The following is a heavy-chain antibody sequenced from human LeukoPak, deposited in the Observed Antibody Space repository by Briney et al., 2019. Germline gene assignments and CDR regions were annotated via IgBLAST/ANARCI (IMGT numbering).Heavy chain of an antibody. CDR3: ARQGYGGHSQGAADY. CDR1: GYTFTNYG. D-gene: IGHD4-23*01. Sequence: ASVKVSCKASGYTFTNYGFSWVRQAPGQGLEWMGWITAYNGNTNYAQKLQGRVTMTTDTSTSTAYMELRSLRSDDTAVYYCARQGYGGHSQGAADYWGQGTLVPVSS. CDR2: ITAYNGNT. J-gene: IGHJ4*02. V-gene: IGHV1-18*01.